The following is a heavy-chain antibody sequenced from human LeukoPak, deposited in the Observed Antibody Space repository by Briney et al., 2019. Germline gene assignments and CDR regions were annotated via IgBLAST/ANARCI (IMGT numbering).Heavy chain of an antibody. V-gene: IGHV1-18*01. J-gene: IGHJ3*02. CDR1: GYTFTSYG. D-gene: IGHD3-3*01. CDR2: ISAYNGNT. CDR3: ARGVLRFLEWPGSAFDI. Sequence: ASVKVSCKVSGYTFTSYGISWVRQAPGQGLEWMGWISAYNGNTNYAQKLQGRVTMTTDTSTSTAYMELRSLRSDDTAVYYCARGVLRFLEWPGSAFDIWGQGTMVTVSS.